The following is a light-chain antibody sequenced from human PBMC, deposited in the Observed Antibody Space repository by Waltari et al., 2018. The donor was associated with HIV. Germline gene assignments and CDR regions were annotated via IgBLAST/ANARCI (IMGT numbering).Light chain of an antibody. CDR3: LLYYGGAWV. CDR2: STS. J-gene: IGLJ3*02. Sequence: QTVVTQEPSLTVSPGGTVTPPCASSTGSATSGYYPNWFQQKPGQAPRPLIYSTSNKHASTPARFSGSLLGGKAALTLSGVQPEDEAEYYCLLYYGGAWVFGGGTKLTVL. CDR1: TGSATSGYY. V-gene: IGLV7-43*01.